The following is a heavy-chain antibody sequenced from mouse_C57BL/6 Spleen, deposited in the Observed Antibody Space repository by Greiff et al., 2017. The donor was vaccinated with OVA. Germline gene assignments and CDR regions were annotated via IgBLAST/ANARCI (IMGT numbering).Heavy chain of an antibody. CDR1: GYTFTSYW. Sequence: VQLQQPGAELVRPGSSVKLSCKASGYTFTSYWMDWVKQRPGQGLEWIGNIYPSDSETHYNQKFKDKATLTVDKSSSTAYMQLSSLTSEDSAVYYCARAAQAGYYWGQGTTLTVSS. J-gene: IGHJ2*01. CDR3: ARAAQAGYY. CDR2: IYPSDSET. D-gene: IGHD3-2*02. V-gene: IGHV1-61*01.